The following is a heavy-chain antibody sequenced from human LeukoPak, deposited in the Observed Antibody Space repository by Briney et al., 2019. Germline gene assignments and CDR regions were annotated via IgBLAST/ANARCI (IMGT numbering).Heavy chain of an antibody. CDR1: GFTFSSYA. D-gene: IGHD2-2*01. Sequence: GGSLRLSCAASGFTFSSYAMHWVRQAPGKGLEWVAVISYDGSNKYYADSVKGRFTISRDNSKNTLYLQMNSLRAEDTAVYYCAKGGVPVVSPAVNWGQGALVTVSS. V-gene: IGHV3-30-3*01. CDR2: ISYDGSNK. CDR3: AKGGVPVVSPAVN. J-gene: IGHJ4*02.